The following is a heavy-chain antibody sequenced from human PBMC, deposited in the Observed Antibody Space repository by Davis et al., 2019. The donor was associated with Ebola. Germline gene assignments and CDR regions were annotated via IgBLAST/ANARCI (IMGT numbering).Heavy chain of an antibody. CDR1: GFTFSRNS. D-gene: IGHD3-10*01. CDR3: ARAGMVQGVITKWDGY. Sequence: PGGSLRLSCVASGFTFSRNSMNWVRQAPGKGLEWVSYISSSSPTIYYADSVKGRFTISRDNAKNALYLQMNSLRDEDTAVYYCARAGMVQGVITKWDGYWGQGTLVTVSS. V-gene: IGHV3-48*02. J-gene: IGHJ4*02. CDR2: ISSSSPTI.